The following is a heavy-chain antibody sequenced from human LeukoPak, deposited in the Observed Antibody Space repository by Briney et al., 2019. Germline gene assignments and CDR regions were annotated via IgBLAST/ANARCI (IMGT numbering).Heavy chain of an antibody. D-gene: IGHD1-1*01. V-gene: IGHV3-30*02. J-gene: IGHJ6*03. Sequence: QSGGSLRLSCAASGFTFSSYNMNWVRQAPGKGLEWVAFIRYEGSNKYQADSGKGRFTISRDNSKNTVYLQMNSLRAEDTAVYFCAKEYGYDYNYYYYMDVWGKGTTVTISS. CDR2: IRYEGSNK. CDR1: GFTFSSYN. CDR3: AKEYGYDYNYYYYMDV.